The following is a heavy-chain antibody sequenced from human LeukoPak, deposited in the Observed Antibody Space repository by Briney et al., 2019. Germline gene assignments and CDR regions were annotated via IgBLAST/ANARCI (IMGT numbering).Heavy chain of an antibody. CDR1: GGSISSYY. CDR3: ARGPPYDYVWGSYRYTSAFDI. J-gene: IGHJ3*02. D-gene: IGHD3-16*02. V-gene: IGHV4-59*01. CDR2: IYYSGST. Sequence: SETLSLTCTVSGGSISSYYWSWIRQPPGKGLEWIGYIYYSGSTNYNPSLKSRVTISVDTSKNQFSLKLSSVTAADTAVYYCARGPPYDYVWGSYRYTSAFDIWGQGTMVTVSS.